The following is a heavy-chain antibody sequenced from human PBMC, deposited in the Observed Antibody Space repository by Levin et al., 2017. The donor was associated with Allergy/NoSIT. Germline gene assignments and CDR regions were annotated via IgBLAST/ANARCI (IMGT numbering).Heavy chain of an antibody. J-gene: IGHJ4*02. V-gene: IGHV1-24*01. D-gene: IGHD2-15*01. CDR3: ATPILGYCSGGSCYQFDY. CDR1: GYTLTELS. Sequence: GESLKISCKVSGYTLTELSMHWVRQAPGKGLEWMGGFDPEDGETIYAQKFQGRVTMTEDTSTDTAYMELSSLRSEDTAVYYCATPILGYCSGGSCYQFDYWGQGTLVTVSS. CDR2: FDPEDGET.